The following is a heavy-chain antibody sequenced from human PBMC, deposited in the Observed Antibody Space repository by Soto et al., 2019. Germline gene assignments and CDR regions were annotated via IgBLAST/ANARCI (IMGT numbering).Heavy chain of an antibody. V-gene: IGHV4-39*01. J-gene: IGHJ4*02. Sequence: SETLSLTCTVTGDSINNRSYYWGWIRQPPGKGLERIGSIYYSGSTYNNPSLKSRVSMSVDTSKNQYSLKLRSVTAADTALYYCARQRTSVVTQAYFDSWGQGSLVTVSS. CDR1: GDSINNRSYY. CDR3: ARQRTSVVTQAYFDS. CDR2: IYYSGST. D-gene: IGHD2-21*02.